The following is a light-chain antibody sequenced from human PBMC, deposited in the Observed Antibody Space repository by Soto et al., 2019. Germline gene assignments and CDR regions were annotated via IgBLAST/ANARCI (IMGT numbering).Light chain of an antibody. CDR1: QSVSSSQ. CDR2: GAS. J-gene: IGKJ3*01. CDR3: QQYGSSGVT. V-gene: IGKV3-20*01. Sequence: EIVLTQSPATLSLSPGESAPLSCRASQSVSSSQLAWYKQRPGQAPRLLIYGASTRATGIADRFSGSGSGTDLTITISRLEPEDFAVYYCQQYGSSGVTFGPGTKVDIK.